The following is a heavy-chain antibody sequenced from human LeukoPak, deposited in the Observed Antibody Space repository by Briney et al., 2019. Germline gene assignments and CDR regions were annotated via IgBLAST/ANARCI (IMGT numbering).Heavy chain of an antibody. CDR1: GDSISTYY. CDR3: ARADIYAFDI. D-gene: IGHD2-15*01. J-gene: IGHJ3*02. CDR2: IYYSGTT. Sequence: LETLSLTCTVSGDSISTYYWSWIRQPPGKGLEWIGYIYYSGTTNYNPSLKSRVTISVDTSKNQFSLKLSSVTAADTAVYYCARADIYAFDIWGQGTVVTVSS. V-gene: IGHV4-59*08.